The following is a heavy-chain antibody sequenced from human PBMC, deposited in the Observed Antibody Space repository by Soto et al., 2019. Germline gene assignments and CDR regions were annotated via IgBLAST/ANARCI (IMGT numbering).Heavy chain of an antibody. CDR3: SGPVANGMDV. J-gene: IGHJ6*04. V-gene: IGHV3-33*05. CDR2: ISCDGSST. CDR1: GFTFSSYA. Sequence: GGSLRLSCAASGFTFSSYAIHWVRQAPGKGLVWVAVISCDGSSTYYADSVKGRFTISRDNSKNTLYLQMNSLRADDTAGYYCSGPVANGMDVSGNGTTGTV.